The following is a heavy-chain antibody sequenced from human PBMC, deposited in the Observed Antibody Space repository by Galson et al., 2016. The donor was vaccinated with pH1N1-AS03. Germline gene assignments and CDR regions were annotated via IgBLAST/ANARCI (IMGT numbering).Heavy chain of an antibody. CDR2: IYPGDSDT. J-gene: IGHJ4*02. V-gene: IGHV5-51*01. D-gene: IGHD5-24*01. Sequence: SGAEVKKPGESLKISCLASGYKFSTYWIGWVRQMPGKGLEWMALIYPGDSDTRYSPSFQGQVTISADRSINTAYLQWSSLMASDTAIYYCARQVRDGYNDYFDYWGQGILVTVSS. CDR1: GYKFSTYW. CDR3: ARQVRDGYNDYFDY.